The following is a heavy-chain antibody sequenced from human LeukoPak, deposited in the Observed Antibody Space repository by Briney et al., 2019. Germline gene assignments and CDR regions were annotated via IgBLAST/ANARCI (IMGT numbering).Heavy chain of an antibody. CDR1: RFTLSNSW. D-gene: IGHD2-2*02. CDR3: AKNARYPDY. J-gene: IGHJ4*02. V-gene: IGHV3-7*02. Sequence: PGGSLRLSCAVSRFTLSNSWNSTVRQAPAKGLEWVANIKQDGREEYYVDSVKGRFTIPRDNAKNSLHLQMNSLRAEDTAVYYCAKNARYPDYWGQGTLVSVSS. CDR2: IKQDGREE.